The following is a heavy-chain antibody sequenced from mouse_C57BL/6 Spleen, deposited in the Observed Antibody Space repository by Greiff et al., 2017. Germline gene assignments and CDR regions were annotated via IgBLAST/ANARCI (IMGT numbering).Heavy chain of an antibody. J-gene: IGHJ4*01. Sequence: VQLQQSGPELVKPGASVKMSCKASGYTFTDYNMHWVKQSHGKSLEWIGYINPNNGGTSYNQKFKGKATLTVNKSSSTAYIELRSLTSEDSAVYYCAREAYYSRGYAMYYWGEGTSVTASS. D-gene: IGHD1-1*01. CDR1: GYTFTDYN. CDR2: INPNNGGT. CDR3: AREAYYSRGYAMYY. V-gene: IGHV1-22*01.